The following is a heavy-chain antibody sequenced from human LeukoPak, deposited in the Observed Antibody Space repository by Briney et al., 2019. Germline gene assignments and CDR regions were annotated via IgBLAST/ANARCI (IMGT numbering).Heavy chain of an antibody. V-gene: IGHV4-4*07. CDR3: ASEGYGSGSYYSAAWFDP. D-gene: IGHD3-10*01. J-gene: IGHJ5*02. CDR1: GGSISSYY. Sequence: SETLSLTCTVSGGSISSYYWSWILQPAGKGLEWIGRIYTSGSTNYNPSLKSRVTMSVDTSKNQFSLKLSSVTAADTAVYYCASEGYGSGSYYSAAWFDPWGQGTLVTVSS. CDR2: IYTSGST.